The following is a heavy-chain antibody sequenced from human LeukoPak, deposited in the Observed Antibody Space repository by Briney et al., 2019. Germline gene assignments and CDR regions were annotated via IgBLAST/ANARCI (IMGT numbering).Heavy chain of an antibody. V-gene: IGHV3-7*04. Sequence: GGSLRLSCAASGFTFSSYWMTWVRQAPGKGLEWVANIKQDGSVKNYVDSVKGRFTISRDNARNSMYLQMDSLRAEDTAVYYCARGNWEPSDYWGQGTLVTVSS. D-gene: IGHD7-27*01. CDR3: ARGNWEPSDY. CDR1: GFTFSSYW. CDR2: IKQDGSVK. J-gene: IGHJ4*02.